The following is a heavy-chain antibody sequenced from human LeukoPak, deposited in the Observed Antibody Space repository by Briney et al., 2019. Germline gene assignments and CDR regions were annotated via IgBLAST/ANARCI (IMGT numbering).Heavy chain of an antibody. V-gene: IGHV3-23*01. CDR1: GFTFSSYA. Sequence: GGSLRLSCAASGFTFSSYAMSWVRQAPGKGLEWVSAISGSGGSTYYADSVKGRFTISRDNSKNTLYLQMNSLRAEDTAVYYCARLRGNNDQNKYYFDYWGQGTLVTVSS. D-gene: IGHD4-23*01. CDR2: ISGSGGST. J-gene: IGHJ4*02. CDR3: ARLRGNNDQNKYYFDY.